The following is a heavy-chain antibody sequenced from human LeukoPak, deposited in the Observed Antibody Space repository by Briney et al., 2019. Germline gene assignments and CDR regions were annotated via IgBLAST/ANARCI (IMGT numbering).Heavy chain of an antibody. CDR3: VWSGYYGVHYYYYGMDV. D-gene: IGHD3-3*01. J-gene: IGHJ6*02. Sequence: ASVKVSCKASGYTFTSYAMNWVRQAPGQGLEWMGWINTNTGNPTYAQGFTGRFVFSLDTSVSTAYLQISSLKAEDTAVYYCVWSGYYGVHYYYYGMDVWGQGTTDTVSS. CDR1: GYTFTSYA. CDR2: INTNTGNP. V-gene: IGHV7-4-1*02.